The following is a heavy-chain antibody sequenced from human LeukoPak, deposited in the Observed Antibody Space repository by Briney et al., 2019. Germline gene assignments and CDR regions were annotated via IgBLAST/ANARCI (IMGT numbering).Heavy chain of an antibody. CDR1: GGSISSYY. CDR3: ARLGYCSGGSCFLTPNWFDP. V-gene: IGHV4-59*08. D-gene: IGHD2-15*01. Sequence: MTSETLSLTCTVSGGSISSYYWSWIRQPPGKGLEWIGYIYYSGSTNYNPSLKSRVTISVDTSKNQFSLKPSSVTAADTAVYYCARLGYCSGGSCFLTPNWFDPWGQGTLVTVSS. J-gene: IGHJ5*02. CDR2: IYYSGST.